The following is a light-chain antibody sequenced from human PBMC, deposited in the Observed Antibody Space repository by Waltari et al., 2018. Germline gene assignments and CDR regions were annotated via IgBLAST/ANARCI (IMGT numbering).Light chain of an antibody. V-gene: IGLV1-44*01. J-gene: IGLJ1*01. CDR1: SSNIGSYT. CDR2: DNN. Sequence: QSVLTQPPSASGNPGQRVDIPCSGSSSNIGSYTVTWYQHLQGTAPKLLIYDNNQRPSGVPVRFSGSKAGTSASLAISGLQSDDEADYYCATWDDSLDGPLFGTGTKVTVL. CDR3: ATWDDSLDGPL.